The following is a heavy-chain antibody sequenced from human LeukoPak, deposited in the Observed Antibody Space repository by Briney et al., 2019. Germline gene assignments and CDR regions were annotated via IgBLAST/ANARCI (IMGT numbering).Heavy chain of an antibody. CDR1: GFTFGSYW. Sequence: GGSLRLSCAAPGFTFGSYWMHWVRQAPGKGPVWVSRINSDGSTTSYADSVKGRFTISRDNAKNTLYLQMNSLSVEDTAVYYCASTNRLDYWGQGTLVTVSS. CDR2: INSDGSTT. V-gene: IGHV3-74*01. CDR3: ASTNRLDY. D-gene: IGHD2/OR15-2a*01. J-gene: IGHJ4*02.